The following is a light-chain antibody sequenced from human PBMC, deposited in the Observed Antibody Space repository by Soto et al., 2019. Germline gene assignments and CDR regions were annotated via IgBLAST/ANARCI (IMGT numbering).Light chain of an antibody. V-gene: IGKV3-20*01. CDR3: QQYGSSPLT. CDR2: DAS. CDR1: QTVSSSY. J-gene: IGKJ4*01. Sequence: IVLTQSPGTLSFSPGDRATLSCRASQTVSSSYFAWYQQKPGQPHRLLIYDASSRATAIPDRFSGRGSGTDFTLNSSSLEPEDFAFYYCQQYGSSPLTFGGGTKVEIK.